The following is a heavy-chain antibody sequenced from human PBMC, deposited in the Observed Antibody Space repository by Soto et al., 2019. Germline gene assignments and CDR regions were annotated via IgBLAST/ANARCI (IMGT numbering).Heavy chain of an antibody. CDR2: MKQDGSEK. CDR3: ARRPQNYDFWSGRPQYYFDY. D-gene: IGHD3-3*01. CDR1: GLTFSSYW. V-gene: IGHV3-7*01. Sequence: PGGSMKLASAASGLTFSSYWMSWVRQDPGKGLEWVANMKQDGSEKYYVDSVKGRFTISRDNAKNSLYLQMNSLRAEDTAVYYCARRPQNYDFWSGRPQYYFDYWGQGNLVTVS. J-gene: IGHJ4*02.